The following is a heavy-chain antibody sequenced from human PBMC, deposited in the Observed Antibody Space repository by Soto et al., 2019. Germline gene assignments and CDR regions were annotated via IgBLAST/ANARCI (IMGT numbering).Heavy chain of an antibody. CDR1: GYAFTPYY. Sequence: QVQLVQSGAEVRKPGASVRISCKTSGYAFTPYYIHWVRQAPGQGLEWMGVIKPNGGSTTYAQKFQGRVSMTLDTSTTTVNMELSSLRFEDMAIYYCARESVRRFYFDYWGQGTLVTVSS. J-gene: IGHJ4*02. CDR3: ARESVRRFYFDY. V-gene: IGHV1-46*03. D-gene: IGHD3-3*01. CDR2: IKPNGGST.